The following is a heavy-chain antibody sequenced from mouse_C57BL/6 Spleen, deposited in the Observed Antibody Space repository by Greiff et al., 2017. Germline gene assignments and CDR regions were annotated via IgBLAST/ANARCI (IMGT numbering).Heavy chain of an antibody. CDR3: ARRRGGSSLFDY. Sequence: EVQLVESGGGLVKPGGSLKLSCAASGFTFSDYGMHWVRQAPEKGLEWVAYISSGSSTIYYADTVTGRFTISRDNAKNTLFLQMTSLRSEDTAMYYCARRRGGSSLFDYWGQGTTLTVSS. D-gene: IGHD1-1*01. CDR1: GFTFSDYG. CDR2: ISSGSSTI. J-gene: IGHJ2*01. V-gene: IGHV5-17*01.